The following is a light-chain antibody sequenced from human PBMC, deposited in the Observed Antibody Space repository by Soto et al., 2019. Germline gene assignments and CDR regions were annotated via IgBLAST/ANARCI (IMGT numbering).Light chain of an antibody. V-gene: IGLV2-14*03. Sequence: QSALTQPASVSGSPGQSITLSCTGTSSDIDGYNYVSWYQQLPGKVPKLIIYDVSNRPSGVSDRFSGSKSGNAASLTISGLQAEDEAEYYCSSYTSTSTLYVFGTGTKVTVL. CDR1: SSDIDGYNY. CDR3: SSYTSTSTLYV. J-gene: IGLJ1*01. CDR2: DVS.